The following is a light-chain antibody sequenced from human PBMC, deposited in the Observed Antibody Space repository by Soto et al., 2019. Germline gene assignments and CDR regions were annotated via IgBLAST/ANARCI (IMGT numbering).Light chain of an antibody. CDR2: GAS. CDR3: QQYGSSPRIT. Sequence: EIVLTQSPGTLSLSPGERATLSCRASQSVSSSYLAWYQQKPGQAPRLLIHGASIRATGIPDRFSGSGSGTDFTLTVSRLEPEDFAVYYCQQYGSSPRITFGQGTRLEI. V-gene: IGKV3-20*01. J-gene: IGKJ5*01. CDR1: QSVSSSY.